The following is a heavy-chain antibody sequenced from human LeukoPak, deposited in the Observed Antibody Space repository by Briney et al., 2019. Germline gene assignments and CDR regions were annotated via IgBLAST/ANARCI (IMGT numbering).Heavy chain of an antibody. CDR1: GGSNRSTEYY. J-gene: IGHJ5*02. D-gene: IGHD2/OR15-2a*01. CDR3: TRAIYDSATTSYIGASQFFYT. CDR2: IYYSGST. V-gene: IGHV4-39*02. Sequence: SETLSLTCTVTGGSNRSTEYYWGWVRRSPEKGLEWLECIYYSGSTFYNPPLKSRVPLSVEPSKNHFSLELDSVTAAEPAVIFRTRAIYDSATTSYIGASQFFYTWGGGTLVAAS.